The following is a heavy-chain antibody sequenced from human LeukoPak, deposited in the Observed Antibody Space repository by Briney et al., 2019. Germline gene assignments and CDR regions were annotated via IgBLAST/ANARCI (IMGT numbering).Heavy chain of an antibody. J-gene: IGHJ6*02. D-gene: IGHD2-2*01. Sequence: GGSLRLSCAASGFTFSSYAMSWVRQAPGKGLEWVSAISGSGGSTYYADSVKGRFTISRDNSKNTLYLQMNSLRAEDTAVYYCAREGRVHRYCSSTSCRHNYYYGMDVWGQGTTVTVSS. CDR1: GFTFSSYA. CDR2: ISGSGGST. V-gene: IGHV3-23*01. CDR3: AREGRVHRYCSSTSCRHNYYYGMDV.